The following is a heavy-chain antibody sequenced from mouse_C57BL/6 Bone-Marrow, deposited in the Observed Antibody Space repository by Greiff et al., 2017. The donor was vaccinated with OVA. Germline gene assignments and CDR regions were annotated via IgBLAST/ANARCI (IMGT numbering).Heavy chain of an antibody. CDR2: ISNLAYSI. V-gene: IGHV5-15*04. CDR1: GFTFSDYG. CDR3: ARRGGSSYDWYFDV. D-gene: IGHD1-1*01. Sequence: DVMLVESGGGLVQPGGSLKLSCAASGFTFSDYGMAWVRQAPRKGPEWVAFISNLAYSIYYADTVTGRFTISRENAKNTLYLEMSSLRSEDTAMYYCARRGGSSYDWYFDVWGTGTTVTVSS. J-gene: IGHJ1*03.